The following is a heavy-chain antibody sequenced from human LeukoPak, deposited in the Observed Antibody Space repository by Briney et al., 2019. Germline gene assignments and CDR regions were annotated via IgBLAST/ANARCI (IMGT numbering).Heavy chain of an antibody. CDR1: GFNFRDHW. D-gene: IGHD6-19*01. CDR2: IKNDGSET. CDR3: VKNDGWFHLAQ. V-gene: IGHV3-7*03. Sequence: GGSLRLSCAVSGFNFRDHWMDWVRQAPGKGLEWVGHIKNDGSETYYLDSLKGRFSISRDNTNNALYLQVNSLRVEDTAVYYCVKNDGWFHLAQWGQGTLVTVSS. J-gene: IGHJ4*02.